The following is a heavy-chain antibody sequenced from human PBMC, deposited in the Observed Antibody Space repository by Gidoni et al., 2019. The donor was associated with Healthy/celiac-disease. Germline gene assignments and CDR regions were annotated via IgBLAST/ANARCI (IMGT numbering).Heavy chain of an antibody. V-gene: IGHV3-48*02. CDR1: GFTFSSYS. Sequence: EVQLVESGGGLVQPGGSLRLSCAASGFTFSSYSMNWVRQAPGKGLEWVSYISSSSSTIYYADSVKGRFTISRDNAKNSLYLQMNSLRDEDTAVYYCARWGAEGIAAAGTPYYYYGMDVWGQGTTVTVSS. J-gene: IGHJ6*02. D-gene: IGHD6-13*01. CDR2: ISSSSSTI. CDR3: ARWGAEGIAAAGTPYYYYGMDV.